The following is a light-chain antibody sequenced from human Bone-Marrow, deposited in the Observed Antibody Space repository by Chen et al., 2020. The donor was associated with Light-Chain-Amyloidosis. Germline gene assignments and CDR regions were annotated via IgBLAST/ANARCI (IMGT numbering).Light chain of an antibody. Sequence: EVVLTHSPGTLSLSSGETATLSCRASQSVSNSYLAWYQQKPGQAPRLLIYGASSRATGIPDKFSGSGSGTDFTLNISRLEPEDFAVYYCQQYADSPRTFSQGTKVEIK. CDR3: QQYADSPRT. V-gene: IGKV3-20*01. J-gene: IGKJ1*01. CDR1: QSVSNSY. CDR2: GAS.